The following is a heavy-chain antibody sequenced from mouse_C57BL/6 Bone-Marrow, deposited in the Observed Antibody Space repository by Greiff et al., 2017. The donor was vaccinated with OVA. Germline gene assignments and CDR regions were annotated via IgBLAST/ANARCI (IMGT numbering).Heavy chain of an antibody. D-gene: IGHD4-1*01. CDR2: IDPENGDT. CDR3: TTGLGRAWFAY. CDR1: GFNIKDDY. V-gene: IGHV14-4*01. J-gene: IGHJ3*01. Sequence: EVQVVESGAELVRPGASVKLSCTASGFNIKDDYMHWVKQRPEQGLEWIGWIDPENGDTEYASKFQGKATITADTSSNTAYLQLSSLTSEDTAVYYCTTGLGRAWFAYWGQGTLVTVSA.